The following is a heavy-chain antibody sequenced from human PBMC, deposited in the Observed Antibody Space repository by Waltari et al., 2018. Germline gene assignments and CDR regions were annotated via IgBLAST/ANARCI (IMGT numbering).Heavy chain of an antibody. Sequence: EVQLVESGGGLVKPGGSLRLSCAASGFTFSSYSMNWVRQAPGKGLEWVSSISSSSSYIYYADSVKGRFTISRDNAKNSLYLQMNSLRAEDTAVYYCARDSGVSSSWPFDYWGQGTLVTVSS. J-gene: IGHJ4*02. CDR1: GFTFSSYS. CDR2: ISSSSSYI. D-gene: IGHD6-13*01. V-gene: IGHV3-21*01. CDR3: ARDSGVSSSWPFDY.